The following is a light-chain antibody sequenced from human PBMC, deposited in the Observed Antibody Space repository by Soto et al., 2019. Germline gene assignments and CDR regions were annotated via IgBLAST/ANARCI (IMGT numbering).Light chain of an antibody. CDR2: KAS. CDR3: QQYNNYPYT. Sequence: DIQMTQSPSTLSASVGDRVTITCRASKSINSYLAWYQQKPGKAPKVLIYKASSLKSGVPSRFSGSGSGTDFTLTISSLQPDDFATYYCQQYNNYPYTFGQGTKLEIK. J-gene: IGKJ2*01. V-gene: IGKV1-5*03. CDR1: KSINSY.